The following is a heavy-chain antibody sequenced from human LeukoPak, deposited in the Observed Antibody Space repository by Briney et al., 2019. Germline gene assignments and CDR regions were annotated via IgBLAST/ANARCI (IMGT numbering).Heavy chain of an antibody. CDR1: GFTFSSYS. V-gene: IGHV3-23*01. Sequence: GGSLRLSCAASGFTFSSYSMNWVRQAPGKGLEWVSAISGSGGSTYYADSVKGRFTISRDNSKNTLYLQMNSLRAEDTAVYYCAKDQESDYDYVWGSYSYDAFDIWGQGTMVTVSS. D-gene: IGHD3-16*01. J-gene: IGHJ3*02. CDR3: AKDQESDYDYVWGSYSYDAFDI. CDR2: ISGSGGST.